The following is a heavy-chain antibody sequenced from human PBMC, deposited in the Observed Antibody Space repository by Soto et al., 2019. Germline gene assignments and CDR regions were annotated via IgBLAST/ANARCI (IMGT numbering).Heavy chain of an antibody. V-gene: IGHV1-8*01. CDR3: ARERKFDFWRKGLDV. CDR2: MDPNSGST. Sequence: QAQLVQYGAEVKKPGDSMKVSCKASGYTFTSYDINWVRQAPGQGLEWLGWMDPNSGSTGYAQNFQGRVTMTRNISINTAHMELSSLRSEDTAVYYCARERKFDFWRKGLDVWGQGTTVTVSS. CDR1: GYTFTSYD. J-gene: IGHJ6*02. D-gene: IGHD3-3*01.